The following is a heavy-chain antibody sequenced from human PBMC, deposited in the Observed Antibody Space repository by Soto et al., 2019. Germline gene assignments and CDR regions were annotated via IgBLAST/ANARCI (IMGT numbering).Heavy chain of an antibody. CDR3: ARAAVAGAGYYYYGMDV. D-gene: IGHD6-19*01. V-gene: IGHV4-4*02. J-gene: IGHJ6*02. Sequence: PSETLSLTCAVSGGSISSSNWWSWVRQPPGKGLEWIGEIYHSGSTNYNPSLKSRVTKSVDKSKNQFSLKLSSVTAADTAVYYCARAAVAGAGYYYYGMDVWGQGTTVTVSS. CDR2: IYHSGST. CDR1: GGSISSSNW.